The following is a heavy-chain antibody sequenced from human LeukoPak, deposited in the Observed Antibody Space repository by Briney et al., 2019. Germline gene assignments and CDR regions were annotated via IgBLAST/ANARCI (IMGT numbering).Heavy chain of an antibody. D-gene: IGHD6-13*01. CDR3: ARNLIPEQLVLNF. J-gene: IGHJ4*02. CDR2: IYPGDSDT. Sequence: LGESLQISCKGSGYSFTSYWIGWVRQLPGKGLEWMGIIYPGDSDTRYSPSFQGQVTISADKSISTAYLQWTSVKASDTAIYYCARNLIPEQLVLNFWGQGTLVTVSS. CDR1: GYSFTSYW. V-gene: IGHV5-51*01.